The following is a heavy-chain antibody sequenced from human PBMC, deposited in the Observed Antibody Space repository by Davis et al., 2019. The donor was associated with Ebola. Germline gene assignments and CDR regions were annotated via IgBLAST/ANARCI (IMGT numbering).Heavy chain of an antibody. J-gene: IGHJ4*02. CDR2: ISSSGSTI. D-gene: IGHD3-3*01. Sequence: GESLKISCAASGFNFSDYYMSWICQAPGKGLEWVSYISSSGSTIYYADSVKGRFTISRDNAKNSLYLQMNSLRAEDTAVYYCARDHQVSYDFWSGYPISPGFDYWGQGTLVTVSS. V-gene: IGHV3-11*04. CDR1: GFNFSDYY. CDR3: ARDHQVSYDFWSGYPISPGFDY.